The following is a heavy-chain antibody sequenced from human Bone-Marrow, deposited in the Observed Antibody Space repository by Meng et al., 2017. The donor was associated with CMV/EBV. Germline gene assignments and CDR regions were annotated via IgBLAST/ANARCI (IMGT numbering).Heavy chain of an antibody. Sequence: ASVKVSCKASGYTFTSYAINWVRQATGQGLEWMGWMNPNSGNTGYAQKFQGRVTITRNTSISTAYMELSSLRSEDTAVYYCARDLRKGLRRGSYDYFDYWGQGTLVSVS. J-gene: IGHJ4*02. D-gene: IGHD1-26*01. V-gene: IGHV1-8*03. CDR3: ARDLRKGLRRGSYDYFDY. CDR2: MNPNSGNT. CDR1: GYTFTSYA.